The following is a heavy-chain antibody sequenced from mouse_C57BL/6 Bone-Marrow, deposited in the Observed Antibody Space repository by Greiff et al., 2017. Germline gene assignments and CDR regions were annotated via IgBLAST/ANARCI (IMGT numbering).Heavy chain of an antibody. CDR1: GYTFTSYA. V-gene: IGHV1-81*01. Sequence: VQLQQSGAELARPGASVKLSCKASGYTFTSYAISWVKQRTGQGLEWIGEFYPRSGNTNYNEKFKGKATLTADKSSNTAYMELLSLTSEDSAVYFCARMSTHYYDMDYWGQGTSVTVSS. CDR3: ARMSTHYYDMDY. J-gene: IGHJ4*01. CDR2: FYPRSGNT.